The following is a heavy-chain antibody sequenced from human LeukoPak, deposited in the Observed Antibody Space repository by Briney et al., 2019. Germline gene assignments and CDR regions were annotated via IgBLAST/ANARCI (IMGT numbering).Heavy chain of an antibody. D-gene: IGHD1-26*01. Sequence: SETLSLTCSVSGGSMSIYYWSWIRQSPGKGLEWIGRMFGNGGTNYSPSFQRRATMSVDTSTRRLSLRLDSVTAADTAVYYCARQTAKKWDLPGSFDSWGQGILVTVSS. CDR3: ARQTAKKWDLPGSFDS. V-gene: IGHV4-59*08. J-gene: IGHJ4*02. CDR2: MFGNGGT. CDR1: GGSMSIYY.